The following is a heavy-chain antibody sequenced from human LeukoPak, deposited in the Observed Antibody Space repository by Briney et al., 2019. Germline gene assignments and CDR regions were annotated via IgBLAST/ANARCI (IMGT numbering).Heavy chain of an antibody. CDR2: IYSDDST. D-gene: IGHD6-19*01. J-gene: IGHJ4*02. CDR3: AREGSGWSYTFDY. CDR1: GFTVSSNY. V-gene: IGHV3-53*01. Sequence: GGSLRLSCAASGFTVSSNYMSWVRQAPGKGLEWVSIIYSDDSTYYADSVKGRFTISRDNSKNTLYLQMNSLRAEDTAVYYCAREGSGWSYTFDYWGQGTLVTVSS.